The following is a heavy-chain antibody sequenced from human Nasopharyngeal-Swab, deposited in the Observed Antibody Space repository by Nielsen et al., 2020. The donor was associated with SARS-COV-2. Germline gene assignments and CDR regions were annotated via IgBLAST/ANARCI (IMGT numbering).Heavy chain of an antibody. CDR3: ARDVDSSGYYAWFDP. V-gene: IGHV1-46*01. D-gene: IGHD3-22*01. Sequence: ASVKVSCKASGYTLTSYYMHWVRQAPGQGLEWMGIINPSGGSTSYAQKFQGRVTMTRDTSTSTVYMELSSLRSEDTAVYYCARDVDSSGYYAWFDPWGQGTLVTVSS. CDR1: GYTLTSYY. J-gene: IGHJ5*02. CDR2: INPSGGST.